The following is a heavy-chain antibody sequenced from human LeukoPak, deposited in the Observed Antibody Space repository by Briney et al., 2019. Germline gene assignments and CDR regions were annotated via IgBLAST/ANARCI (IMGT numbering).Heavy chain of an antibody. V-gene: IGHV3-48*04. J-gene: IGHJ1*01. D-gene: IGHD3-22*01. CDR3: ARDYYDSSGYYLKYFQH. CDR1: GFTFSSYS. CDR2: ISSSSNTI. Sequence: GSLRLSCAASGFTFSSYSMNWVRQAPGKGLEWVSYISSSSNTIYYADSVKGRFTISRDNAKNSLYLQMNSLRAEDTAVYYCARDYYDSSGYYLKYFQHWGQGTLVTVSS.